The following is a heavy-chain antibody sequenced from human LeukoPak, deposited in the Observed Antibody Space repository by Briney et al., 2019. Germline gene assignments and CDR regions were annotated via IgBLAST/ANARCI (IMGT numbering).Heavy chain of an antibody. V-gene: IGHV1-2*02. Sequence: ASVTVSCKASGYTFTGYYIHWVRQAPGQGLEWMGWIYPYSGDTNYAQNFQGRVTMTRDTSISTAYMDLSSLRSDDTAVYYCARGRRSSSWYEDDIWGQGTMVTVSS. CDR3: ARGRRSSSWYEDDI. CDR1: GYTFTGYY. D-gene: IGHD6-13*01. J-gene: IGHJ3*02. CDR2: IYPYSGDT.